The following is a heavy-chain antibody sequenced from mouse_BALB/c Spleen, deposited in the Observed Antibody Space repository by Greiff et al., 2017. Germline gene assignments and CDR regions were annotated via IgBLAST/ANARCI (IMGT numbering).Heavy chain of an antibody. Sequence: DVKLQESGPDLVKPSQSLSLTCTVTGYSITSGYSWHWIRQFPGNKLEWMGYIHYSGSTNYNPSLKSRISITRDTYKNQFFLQLNSVTTEDTATYYCARTRYYRYDVGDRYAMDYWGQGTSVTVSS. V-gene: IGHV3-1*02. CDR1: GYSITSGYS. CDR3: ARTRYYRYDVGDRYAMDY. D-gene: IGHD2-14*01. CDR2: IHYSGST. J-gene: IGHJ4*01.